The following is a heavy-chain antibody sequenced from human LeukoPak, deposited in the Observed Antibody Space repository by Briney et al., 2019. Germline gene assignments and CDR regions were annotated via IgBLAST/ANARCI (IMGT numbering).Heavy chain of an antibody. CDR3: AREMVYCSGGSCYLQGENWFDP. D-gene: IGHD2-15*01. J-gene: IGHJ5*02. CDR2: IIPIFGTA. V-gene: IGHV1-69*06. Sequence: GASVKVSCKASGGTFSSYAISWVRQAPGQGLEWMGGIIPIFGTANYAQKFQGRVTITADKSTSTAYMELSSLRSEDTAVYYCAREMVYCSGGSCYLQGENWFDPWGQGTLVTVSS. CDR1: GGTFSSYA.